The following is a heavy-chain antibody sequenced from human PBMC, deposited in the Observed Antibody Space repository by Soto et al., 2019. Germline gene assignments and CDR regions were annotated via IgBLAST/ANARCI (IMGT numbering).Heavy chain of an antibody. V-gene: IGHV3-11*01. D-gene: IGHD4-17*01. CDR2: ISNSGTTV. CDR1: NFIFSDYY. J-gene: IGHJ6*02. CDR3: ARDTLPTDFGLGWDV. Sequence: QVQLVESGGGLVKPGGSLRLSCAASNFIFSDYYLSWIRQAPGKGLEGVSYISNSGTTVYYADSVKGRFTISRDNAKKSLYLQMNSLRAEDTAVYYCARDTLPTDFGLGWDVWGQGTTVTVSS.